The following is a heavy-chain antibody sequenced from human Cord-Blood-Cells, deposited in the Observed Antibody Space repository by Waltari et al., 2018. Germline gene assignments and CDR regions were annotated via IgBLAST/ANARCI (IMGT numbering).Heavy chain of an antibody. D-gene: IGHD3-10*01. J-gene: IGHJ2*01. Sequence: QVQLVQSGAEVKKPGSSVKVSCKASGGTFSSYAISWVRQAPGQGLEWRGGRIPIFGTANYEQKFQGRVTITADESTSTAYMELSSLRSEDTAVYYCARGPVLLWFGELLGTNFDLWGRGTLVTVSS. V-gene: IGHV1-69*01. CDR2: RIPIFGTA. CDR1: GGTFSSYA. CDR3: ARGPVLLWFGELLGTNFDL.